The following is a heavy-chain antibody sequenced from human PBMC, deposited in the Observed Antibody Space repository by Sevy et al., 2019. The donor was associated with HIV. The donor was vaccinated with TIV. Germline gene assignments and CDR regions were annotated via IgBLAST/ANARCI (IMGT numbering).Heavy chain of an antibody. Sequence: GGSLRLSCAASGFTFSDHYMEWVRQAPGKGLEWVDRTRNKADSYTTEYAASVKGRFTISRDDSKNSLYLQMNSLKTEDTAGYYCATHAGIAAAGRVFDYWGQGSLVTVSS. CDR2: TRNKADSYTT. D-gene: IGHD6-13*01. J-gene: IGHJ4*02. V-gene: IGHV3-72*01. CDR3: ATHAGIAAAGRVFDY. CDR1: GFTFSDHY.